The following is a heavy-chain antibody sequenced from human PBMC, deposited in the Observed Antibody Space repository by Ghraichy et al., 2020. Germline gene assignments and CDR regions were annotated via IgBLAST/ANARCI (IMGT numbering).Heavy chain of an antibody. CDR1: GFTFGDYA. J-gene: IGHJ4*02. CDR3: TRVGLGSGGDSSGYYPPFDY. V-gene: IGHV3-49*03. Sequence: GGSLRLSCTASGFTFGDYAMSWFRQAPGKGLEWVGFIRSKAYGGTTEYAASVKGRFTISRDDSKSIAYLQMNSLKTEDTAVYYCTRVGLGSGGDSSGYYPPFDYWGQGTLVTVSS. D-gene: IGHD3-22*01. CDR2: IRSKAYGGTT.